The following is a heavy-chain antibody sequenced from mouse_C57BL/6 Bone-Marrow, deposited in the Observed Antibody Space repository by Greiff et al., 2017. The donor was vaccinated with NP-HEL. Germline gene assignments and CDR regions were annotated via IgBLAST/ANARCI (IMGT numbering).Heavy chain of an antibody. D-gene: IGHD4-1*01. V-gene: IGHV1-64*01. J-gene: IGHJ4*01. CDR2: IHPNSGST. CDR3: ARDLSLTGVGLYAMDY. CDR1: GYTFTSYW. Sequence: QVQLQQPGAELVKPGASVKLSCKASGYTFTSYWMHWVKQRPGQGLEWIGMIHPNSGSTNYNEKFKSKATLTVDKSSSTAYMQLSSLTSEDSAVYYCARDLSLTGVGLYAMDYWGQGTSVTVSS.